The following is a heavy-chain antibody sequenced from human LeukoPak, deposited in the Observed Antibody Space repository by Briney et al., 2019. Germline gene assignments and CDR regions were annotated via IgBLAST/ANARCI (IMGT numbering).Heavy chain of an antibody. D-gene: IGHD2-2*01. CDR1: GFTFSSYS. V-gene: IGHV3-21*01. CDR2: ISSSSSYI. J-gene: IGHJ4*02. CDR3: ARAHIVVVPAANLQQD. Sequence: GGSLRLSCAASGFTFSSYSMNWVRQAPGKGPEWVSSISSSSSYIYYADSVKGRFTISRDNAKNSLYLQMNSLRAEDTAVYYCARAHIVVVPAANLQQDWGQGTLVTVSS.